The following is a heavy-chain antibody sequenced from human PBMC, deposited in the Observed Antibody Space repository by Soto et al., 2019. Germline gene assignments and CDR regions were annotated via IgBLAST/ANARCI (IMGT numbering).Heavy chain of an antibody. J-gene: IGHJ4*02. CDR2: ISGSGGST. Sequence: EVQLLESGGGLVQPGGSLRLSCAASGFTFSSYAMRWVRQAPVKGLEWVSAISGSGGSTYYADSVKGRFTISRDNSKNKLYLQMHSLRAEDTAVYYCARRGSGSYYDYWGQGTLVPVSS. D-gene: IGHD1-26*01. CDR1: GFTFSSYA. V-gene: IGHV3-23*01. CDR3: ARRGSGSYYDY.